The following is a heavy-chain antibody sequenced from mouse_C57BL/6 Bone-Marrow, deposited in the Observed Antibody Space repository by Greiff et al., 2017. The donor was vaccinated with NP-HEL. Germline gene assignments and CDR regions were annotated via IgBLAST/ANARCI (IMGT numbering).Heavy chain of an antibody. V-gene: IGHV1-19*01. CDR1: GYTFTDYY. CDR2: INPYNGGT. D-gene: IGHD1-1*01. CDR3: AITTVVATDYFDY. J-gene: IGHJ2*01. Sequence: EVQLQQSGPVLVKPGASVKMSCKASGYTFTDYYMNWVKQSHGKSLEWIGVINPYNGGTSYNQKFKGKATLTVDKSSSTAYMELNSLTSEDSAVYYCAITTVVATDYFDYWGQGTTLTVSS.